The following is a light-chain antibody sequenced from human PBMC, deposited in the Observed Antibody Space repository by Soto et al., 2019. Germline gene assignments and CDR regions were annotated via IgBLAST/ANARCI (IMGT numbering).Light chain of an antibody. CDR1: QSVSSNY. CDR2: GAS. CDR3: QQYDTTPRT. J-gene: IGKJ1*01. V-gene: IGKV3-20*01. Sequence: EVMLTQSPGTLSLSPGERATLSCRASQSVSSNYLAWYQQKSGQAPRLLIYGASNRATGIPDRFSGSGSGTDITLTIRRLEPEDFAVYYCQQYDTTPRTFGQGTNVEFK.